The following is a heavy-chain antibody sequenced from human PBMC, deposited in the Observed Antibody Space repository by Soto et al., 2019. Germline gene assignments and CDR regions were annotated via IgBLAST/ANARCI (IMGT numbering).Heavy chain of an antibody. D-gene: IGHD2-15*01. CDR3: ARDHRGGSDAFYI. CDR2: ISAYNGNT. Sequence: QVQLVQSGAEVKKPGASVKVSCKASGYTFTSFGISWVRQAPGQGREWMGWISAYNGNTNYAENLQGKVTMTTDTYTSTAYMELRSLRSDDTALYYCARDHRGGSDAFYICGQGTIFTVSS. CDR1: GYTFTSFG. V-gene: IGHV1-18*01. J-gene: IGHJ3*02.